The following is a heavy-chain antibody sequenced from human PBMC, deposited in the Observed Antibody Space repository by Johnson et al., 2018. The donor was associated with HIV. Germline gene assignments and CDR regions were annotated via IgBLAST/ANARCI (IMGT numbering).Heavy chain of an antibody. CDR2: IKSKTDGGTT. CDR3: VVDGYKGSFNAFDI. V-gene: IGHV3-15*01. CDR1: GFTFSNAW. Sequence: VQLVESGGDVVQPGGSLRLSCAASGFTFSNAWMSWVRQAPGKGLEWVGRIKSKTDGGTTDYAAPVKGRFTISRDNSKNTLYLQMNSLRAEDTAVYYCVVDGYKGSFNAFDIWGQGTMVTVSS. D-gene: IGHD5-24*01. J-gene: IGHJ3*02.